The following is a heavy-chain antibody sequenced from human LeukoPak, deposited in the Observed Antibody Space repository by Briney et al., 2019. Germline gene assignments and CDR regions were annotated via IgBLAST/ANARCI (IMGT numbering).Heavy chain of an antibody. Sequence: GGSLRLSCAASGFTLSSYSMNWVRQAPGKGLEWVSSISSSSSYIYYADSVKGRFTISRDNAKNSLYLQMNSLRAEDTAVYYCARTIFGVVDYYDYYMDVWGKGTTVTVSS. V-gene: IGHV3-21*01. J-gene: IGHJ6*03. D-gene: IGHD3-3*01. CDR3: ARTIFGVVDYYDYYMDV. CDR1: GFTLSSYS. CDR2: ISSSSSYI.